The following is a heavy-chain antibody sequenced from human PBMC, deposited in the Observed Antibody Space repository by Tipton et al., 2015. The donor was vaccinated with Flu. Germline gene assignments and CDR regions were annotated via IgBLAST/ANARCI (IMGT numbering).Heavy chain of an antibody. J-gene: IGHJ4*02. CDR3: ARDRGGDYFDY. D-gene: IGHD3-10*01. Sequence: TLSLTCTVSGGSISSSSYYWGWIRQPPGKGLEWIGSIYYSGSTYYNPSLKSRVTISVDTSKNQFSLKLSSVTAADTAGYYCARDRGGDYFDYWGQGTPVTVSS. V-gene: IGHV4-39*07. CDR1: GGSISSSSYY. CDR2: IYYSGST.